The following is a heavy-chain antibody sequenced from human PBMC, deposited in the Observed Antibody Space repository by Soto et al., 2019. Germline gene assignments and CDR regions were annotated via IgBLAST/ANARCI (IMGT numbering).Heavy chain of an antibody. CDR2: ITGGSGGTT. CDR3: AINMIYSRD. Sequence: EVQLLESGGGLVQPGGSLRVSCAASGFTFTSYAMSWVRQAPGKGLEWVSGITGGSGGTTYYADSVNGRFTISRNNSKNTLYLHMDSLRAEDTAVYYCAINMIYSRDWGQGTLVTVSS. J-gene: IGHJ4*02. D-gene: IGHD6-13*01. CDR1: GFTFTSYA. V-gene: IGHV3-23*01.